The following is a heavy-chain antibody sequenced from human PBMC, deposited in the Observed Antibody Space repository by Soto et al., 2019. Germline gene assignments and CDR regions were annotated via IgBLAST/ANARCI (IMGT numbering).Heavy chain of an antibody. CDR2: VSQDGTESYMTEGETT. V-gene: IGHV4-59*01. Sequence: QVQLQESGPGLLRPSETLSLTCTVSGVSLDNFFWSWIRQNPGKGLEWIGYVSQDGTESYMTEGETTGYNHSLDSRATISLDLPKNQVSLTLTSVTAADTAVYYCARDRGGITVSAKPLGEWFDPWGQGTLVTVSS. J-gene: IGHJ5*02. CDR1: GVSLDNFF. D-gene: IGHD3-16*01. CDR3: ARDRGGITVSAKPLGEWFDP.